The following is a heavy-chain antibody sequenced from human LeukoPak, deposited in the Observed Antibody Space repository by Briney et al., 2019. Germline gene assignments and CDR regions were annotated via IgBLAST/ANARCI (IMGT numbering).Heavy chain of an antibody. J-gene: IGHJ4*02. D-gene: IGHD2-15*01. CDR3: AKELGLRPVVSDY. V-gene: IGHV3-23*01. CDR1: GFTFSSYA. Sequence: PGGALRLSCAASGFTFSSYAMSWVPQAPGKGLERVSVTSGSGGRTYYADSVKGRFTTSRDNSKNPLYLQMDSLRADDTAVYYCAKELGLRPVVSDYWGQGTLVTVSS. CDR2: TSGSGGRT.